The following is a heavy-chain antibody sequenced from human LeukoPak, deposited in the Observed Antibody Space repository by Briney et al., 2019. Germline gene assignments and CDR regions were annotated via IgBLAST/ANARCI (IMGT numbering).Heavy chain of an antibody. CDR2: IYYTGST. J-gene: IGHJ4*02. D-gene: IGHD2/OR15-2a*01. V-gene: IGHV4-39*01. CDR1: GVSISSTTYY. Sequence: PSQTLSLTCTVSGVSISSTTYYWGWIRQPPGKGLEWIGTIYYTGSTYYNPSLKSRVTISIDTSKNQFSLKLSSVTAADTAVYYCVCGYYSRGDYWGQGTLVTVSS. CDR3: VCGYYSRGDY.